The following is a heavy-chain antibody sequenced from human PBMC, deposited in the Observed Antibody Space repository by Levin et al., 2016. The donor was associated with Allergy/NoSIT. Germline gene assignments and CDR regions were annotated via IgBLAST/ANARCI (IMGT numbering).Heavy chain of an antibody. J-gene: IGHJ4*02. Sequence: SETLSLTCTVSGGSISSYYWSWIRQPPGKGLEWIGYIYYSGSTNYNPSLKSRVTISVDTSKNQFSLKLSSVTAADTAVYYCARYGSGTSNLDYWGQGTLVTVSS. CDR2: IYYSGST. CDR3: ARYGSGTSNLDY. CDR1: GGSISSYY. D-gene: IGHD3-10*01. V-gene: IGHV4-59*01.